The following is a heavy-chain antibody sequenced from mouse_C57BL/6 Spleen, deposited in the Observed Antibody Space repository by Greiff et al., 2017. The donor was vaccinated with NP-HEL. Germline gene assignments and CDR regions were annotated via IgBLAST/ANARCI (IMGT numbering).Heavy chain of an antibody. J-gene: IGHJ3*01. D-gene: IGHD3-2*02. CDR2: IDPSDSYT. CDR3: ASHSSGYEFAY. V-gene: IGHV1-69*01. Sequence: VQLQQPGAELVMPGASVKLSCKASGYTFTSYWMHWVKQRPGQGLEWIGEIDPSDSYTNYNQKFKGKSTLTVDKSSSTAYMQLSSLTSEDSAVYYCASHSSGYEFAYWGQGTLVTVSA. CDR1: GYTFTSYW.